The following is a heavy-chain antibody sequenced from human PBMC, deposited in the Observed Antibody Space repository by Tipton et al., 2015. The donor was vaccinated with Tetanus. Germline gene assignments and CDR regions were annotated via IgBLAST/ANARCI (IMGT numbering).Heavy chain of an antibody. V-gene: IGHV3-30*03. CDR1: GFTFSSFG. CDR2: IPYDGSSK. Sequence: SLRLSCEASGFTFSSFGMHWVRQAPGKGLEWVAVIPYDGSSKYYSDSVKGRFTVSRDNSKNTVFLQLDTVRPEDTGVYFCARSCRSSDFWSALCPWGQGSLVTVST. CDR3: ARSCRSSDFWSALCP. J-gene: IGHJ5*02. D-gene: IGHD3-3*01.